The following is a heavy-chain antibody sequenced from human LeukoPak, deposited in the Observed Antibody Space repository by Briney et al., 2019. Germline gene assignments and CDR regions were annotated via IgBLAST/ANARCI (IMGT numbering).Heavy chain of an antibody. CDR3: ATFYDTSGYLYDY. CDR2: VSYSGTV. V-gene: IGHV4-39*01. CDR1: GVSISSDDYF. Sequence: SETLSLTCTVSGVSISSDDYFWGWIRQSPGKGLEWIASVSYSGTVYYNPSLKSRVTISVDTSKNQFSLKLSSVTAADTAVYYCATFYDTSGYLYDYWGQGTLVTVSS. J-gene: IGHJ4*02. D-gene: IGHD3-22*01.